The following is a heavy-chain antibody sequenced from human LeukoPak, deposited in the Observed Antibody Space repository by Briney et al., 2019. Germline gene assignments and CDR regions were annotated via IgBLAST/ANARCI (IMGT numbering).Heavy chain of an antibody. CDR1: GGSISSYY. J-gene: IGHJ6*03. Sequence: SETLSLTCTVSGGSISSYYWSWIRQPPGKGLEWIGSIYHSGSTYYNPSLKSRVTISVDTSKNQFSLKLSSVTAADTAVYYCAREGNGSGSYSHYYYMDVWGKGTTVTVSS. CDR3: AREGNGSGSYSHYYYMDV. D-gene: IGHD3-10*01. CDR2: IYHSGST. V-gene: IGHV4-59*12.